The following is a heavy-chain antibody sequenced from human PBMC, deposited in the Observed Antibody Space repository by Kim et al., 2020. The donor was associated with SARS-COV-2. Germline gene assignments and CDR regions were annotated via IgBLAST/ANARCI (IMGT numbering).Heavy chain of an antibody. J-gene: IGHJ4*02. CDR3: ARPDGYNGGYYFGY. D-gene: IGHD5-12*01. V-gene: IGHV1-18*01. Sequence: AQTLQGRVTMTTDTSTSTAYMELRSLRSDDTAVYYCARPDGYNGGYYFGYWGQGTLVTVSS.